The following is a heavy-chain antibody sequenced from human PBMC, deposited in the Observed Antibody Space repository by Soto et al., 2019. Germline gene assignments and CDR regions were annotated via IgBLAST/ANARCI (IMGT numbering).Heavy chain of an antibody. CDR1: GYTFSSYW. CDR2: IYPGDSDV. D-gene: IGHD1-26*01. Sequence: GESLKISCKASGYTFSSYWIAWVRQMPDKGLEWMGMIYPGDSDVRYGPSFEGQVTISADKSITTAYLQWDSLKASDTAIYFCARQRGNSYEGNDYWGQGTLVTVSS. J-gene: IGHJ4*02. V-gene: IGHV5-51*01. CDR3: ARQRGNSYEGNDY.